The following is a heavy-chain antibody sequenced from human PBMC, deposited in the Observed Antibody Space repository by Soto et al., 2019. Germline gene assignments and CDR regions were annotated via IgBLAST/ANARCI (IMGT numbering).Heavy chain of an antibody. V-gene: IGHV1-69*13. CDR3: ARGDDIVVVVAAPYYYGMDV. J-gene: IGHJ6*02. D-gene: IGHD2-15*01. CDR2: IIPILGTA. CDR1: GGTFSSYA. Sequence: GASVKVSCKASGGTFSSYAISWVRQAPGQGLEWMGGIIPILGTANYAQKFQGRVTITADESTSTAYMELSSLRSEDTAVYYCARGDDIVVVVAAPYYYGMDVWGQGTTVTVSS.